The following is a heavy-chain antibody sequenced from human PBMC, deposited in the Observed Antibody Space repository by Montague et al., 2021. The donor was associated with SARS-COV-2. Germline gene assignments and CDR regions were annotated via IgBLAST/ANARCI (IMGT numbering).Heavy chain of an antibody. J-gene: IGHJ4*02. V-gene: IGHV4-39*01. Sequence: SETLSLTCTVSGGSVGSSHYYWGWIRQPPGEGLEWLGIVYYSGYTYYNPSVKGRVTISIDASKNQFSLKLNSLTATDTAIYHCARRRLREDYFDFWGQGTLLTVSS. CDR2: VYYSGYT. D-gene: IGHD4-17*01. CDR1: GGSVGSSHYY. CDR3: ARRRLREDYFDF.